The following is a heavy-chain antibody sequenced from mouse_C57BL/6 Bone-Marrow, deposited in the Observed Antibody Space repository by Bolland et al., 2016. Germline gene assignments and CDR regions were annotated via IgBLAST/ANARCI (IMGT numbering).Heavy chain of an antibody. D-gene: IGHD2-1*01. Sequence: IHPNSGSTNYNEKFKSKATLTVDKSSSTAYMQLSSLTSEDSAVYYCARYGNYDYWYFDVWAQG. J-gene: IGHJ1*03. CDR3: ARYGNYDYWYFDV. CDR2: IHPNSGST. V-gene: IGHV1-64*01.